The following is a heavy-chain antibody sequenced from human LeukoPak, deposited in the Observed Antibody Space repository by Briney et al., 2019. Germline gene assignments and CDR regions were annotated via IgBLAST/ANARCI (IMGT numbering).Heavy chain of an antibody. CDR3: ARELEPYPDY. D-gene: IGHD1-1*01. J-gene: IGHJ4*02. Sequence: GASVKVSCKASGYTFTSYGISWVRQARGQGLEWMGWIIADNGNTNYAQKLQGRVTMTTDTSTSTAYMELRSLRSDDTAVYYCARELEPYPDYWGQGTLVTVSS. V-gene: IGHV1-18*01. CDR2: IIADNGNT. CDR1: GYTFTSYG.